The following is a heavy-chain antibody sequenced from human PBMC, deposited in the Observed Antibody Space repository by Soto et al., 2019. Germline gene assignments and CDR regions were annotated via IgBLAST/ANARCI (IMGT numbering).Heavy chain of an antibody. CDR1: GYTFTSYG. J-gene: IGHJ5*02. CDR2: ISAYNGNT. V-gene: IGHV1-18*01. CDR3: ARDEGYKWNYGGSWFDP. D-gene: IGHD1-7*01. Sequence: QVQLVQSGAEVKKPGASVKVSCKASGYTFTSYGITWVRQAPGQGLEWMGWISAYNGNTNYAQKLQGRVTMTTDTPTSTASMELRSLRSDDSAVYYCARDEGYKWNYGGSWFDPWGQGTLVTVSS.